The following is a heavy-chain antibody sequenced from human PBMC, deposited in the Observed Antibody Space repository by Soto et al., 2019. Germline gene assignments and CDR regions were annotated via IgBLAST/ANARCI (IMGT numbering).Heavy chain of an antibody. Sequence: GGSLRLSCAASGFTFSSYGMHWVRQAPGKGLEWVAVISYDGSNKYYADSVKGRFTISGDNSKNTLYLQMNSLRAEDTAVYYCAKDLGYSYGPYYYYGMDVWGQGTTVTVSS. CDR1: GFTFSSYG. J-gene: IGHJ6*02. D-gene: IGHD5-18*01. CDR2: ISYDGSNK. V-gene: IGHV3-30*18. CDR3: AKDLGYSYGPYYYYGMDV.